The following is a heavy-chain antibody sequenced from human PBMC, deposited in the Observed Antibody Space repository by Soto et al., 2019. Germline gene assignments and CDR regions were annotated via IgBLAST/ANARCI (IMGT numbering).Heavy chain of an antibody. CDR3: AREDSIIIPAVSDF. V-gene: IGHV3-21*01. CDR2: ISKSDYT. CDR1: GFAFNNYG. D-gene: IGHD2-2*01. J-gene: IGHJ4*02. Sequence: GGSLRLSCTVSGFAFNNYGINWVRQAPGKGLEWVSSISKSDYTYYSDSVKGRFTISRDNAKNSVSLQMKTLRVEDTAVYYCAREDSIIIPAVSDFWGQGTMVTVSS.